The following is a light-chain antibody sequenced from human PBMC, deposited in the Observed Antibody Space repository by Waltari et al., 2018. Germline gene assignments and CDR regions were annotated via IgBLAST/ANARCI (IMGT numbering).Light chain of an antibody. CDR3: QAWDSSSVV. CDR2: RDT. J-gene: IGLJ3*02. CDR1: KLEDKF. Sequence: SYEVTQPPSVSVSPGQTATIACSGDKLEDKFTAWFQQRPGQSPVLIFYRDTKRPPGIPERFLGSNSGNTATLTISGTQAMDEGDYYCQAWDSSSVVFGGGTKLTVL. V-gene: IGLV3-1*01.